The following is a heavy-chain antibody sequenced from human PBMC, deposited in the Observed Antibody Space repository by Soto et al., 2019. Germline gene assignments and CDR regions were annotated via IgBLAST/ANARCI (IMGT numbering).Heavy chain of an antibody. Sequence: EVRLVESGGGLVKPGGSLRVSCAASGFNFNTYSMNWVRQAPGKGLQWVSAISGSGGSTYYADSVKGRFTISRDNSKNTLYLQMNSLRAEDTAVYYCAKDGNPIPYLTGYYRLGWFDPWGQGTLVTVSS. J-gene: IGHJ5*02. CDR2: ISGSGGST. CDR1: GFNFNTYS. D-gene: IGHD3-9*01. CDR3: AKDGNPIPYLTGYYRLGWFDP. V-gene: IGHV3-23*04.